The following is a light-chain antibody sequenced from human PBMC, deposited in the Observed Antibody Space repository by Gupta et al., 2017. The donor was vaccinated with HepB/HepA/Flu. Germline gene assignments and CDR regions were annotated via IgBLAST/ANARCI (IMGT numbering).Light chain of an antibody. CDR3: QSADSSGTPL. V-gene: IGLV3-25*03. J-gene: IGLJ3*02. CDR2: KDS. Sequence: SYELTQPPSVSVSPGQTARITCSGDALPKQYAYWYQKKPGQAPVLMIYKDSERPSGIPERFSGSSSGTTVTLTISGVQAEDEADYYCQSADSSGTPLFGGGTKLTVL. CDR1: ALPKQY.